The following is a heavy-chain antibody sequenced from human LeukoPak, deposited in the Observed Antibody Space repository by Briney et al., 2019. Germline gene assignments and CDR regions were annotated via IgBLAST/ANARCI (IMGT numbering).Heavy chain of an antibody. CDR2: VSGSGDRT. CDR1: GFTFTSYA. Sequence: GGSPRLSCAASGFTFTSYAMSWVRQAPGKGLEWVSVVSGSGDRTYYADSVKGRFAISRDNSKNTLFLQMNSLRAEDTAVYYCAKDRSTRWYNWFDPWGQGTLVTVSS. D-gene: IGHD6-13*01. J-gene: IGHJ5*02. CDR3: AKDRSTRWYNWFDP. V-gene: IGHV3-23*01.